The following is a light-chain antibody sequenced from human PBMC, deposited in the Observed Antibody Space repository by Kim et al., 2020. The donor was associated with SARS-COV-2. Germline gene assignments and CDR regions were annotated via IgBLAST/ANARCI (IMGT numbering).Light chain of an antibody. J-gene: IGKJ1*01. V-gene: IGKV1-5*03. CDR3: QQYNSYSWT. Sequence: ASVGDRVNITCRASQSISSWMGWYEQERRKAPKLLIYKASTLESGVASRFSGSRSRTEFTVTISSLQPDDFATYYCQQYNSYSWTFSQGTKVDNK. CDR1: QSISSW. CDR2: KAS.